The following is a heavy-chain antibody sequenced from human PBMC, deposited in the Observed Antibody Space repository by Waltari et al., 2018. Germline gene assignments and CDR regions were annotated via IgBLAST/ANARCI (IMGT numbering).Heavy chain of an antibody. J-gene: IGHJ4*02. D-gene: IGHD2-21*02. CDR1: GGTFSSYA. CDR3: AREYGGNLFIPFGERYYFDY. V-gene: IGHV1-69*01. CDR2: IIPIFGTA. Sequence: QVQLVQSGAEVKKPGSSVKVSCTASGGTFSSYAISWVRQAPGQGLEWMGGIIPIFGTANYAQKFQGRVTITADESTSTAYMELSSLRSEDTAVYYCAREYGGNLFIPFGERYYFDYWGQGTLVTVSS.